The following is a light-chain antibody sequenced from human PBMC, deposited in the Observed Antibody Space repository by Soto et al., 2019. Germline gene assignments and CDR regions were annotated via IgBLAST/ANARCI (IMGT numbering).Light chain of an antibody. Sequence: EVVLTQSPGTLSLSPGERATLFCRASQSVGGTYLAWHQQKPGQAPRLLIYDASNRATGIPDRFSGSASGTDFTLTISRLEPDDFAVYYCQDYGNSRTFGQGTKVEIK. CDR1: QSVGGTY. CDR3: QDYGNSRT. V-gene: IGKV3-20*01. CDR2: DAS. J-gene: IGKJ1*01.